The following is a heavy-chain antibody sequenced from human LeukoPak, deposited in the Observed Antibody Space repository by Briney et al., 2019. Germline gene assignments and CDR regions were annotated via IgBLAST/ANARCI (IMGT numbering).Heavy chain of an antibody. J-gene: IGHJ4*02. CDR3: ARGLSYYYGSGSYYERTLLDY. D-gene: IGHD3-10*01. Sequence: SETLSLTCTVSGGSISSGGYYWSWIRQHPGKGLEWIGYIYYSGSTYYNPSLKSRVTISVDTSKNQFSLKLSSVTAADTAVYYCARGLSYYYGSGSYYERTLLDYWGQGTLVTVSS. V-gene: IGHV4-31*03. CDR2: IYYSGST. CDR1: GGSISSGGYY.